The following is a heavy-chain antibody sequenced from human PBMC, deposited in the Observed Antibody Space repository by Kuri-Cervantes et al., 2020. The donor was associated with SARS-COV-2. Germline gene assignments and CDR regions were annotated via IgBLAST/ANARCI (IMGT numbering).Heavy chain of an antibody. Sequence: GESLKISCAASGFTFSSYSMNWVRQAPGKGLEWVSSISSSSSYIYYADSVEGRFTISRDNAKNSLYLQMNSLRAEDTAVYYCARAGYYSDGSGYSHSYYGMDVWGQGTTVTVSS. CDR3: ARAGYYSDGSGYSHSYYGMDV. D-gene: IGHD3-22*01. V-gene: IGHV3-21*01. J-gene: IGHJ6*02. CDR1: GFTFSSYS. CDR2: ISSSSSYI.